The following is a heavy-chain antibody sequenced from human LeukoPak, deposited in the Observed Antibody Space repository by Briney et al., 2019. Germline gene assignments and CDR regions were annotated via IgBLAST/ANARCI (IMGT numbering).Heavy chain of an antibody. CDR1: GGSFSGYY. V-gene: IGHV4-34*01. J-gene: IGHJ4*02. D-gene: IGHD6-13*01. CDR3: ARLEAEYFSSSWWY. CDR2: INDSGST. Sequence: SETLSLTCAVYGGSFSGYYWSSIRQPPGKGLELVGEINDSGSTNYNPSLKSRVTISTDPSKTQFSLKLSSVTAADTVVYYCARLEAEYFSSSWWYWGQGTLVTASS.